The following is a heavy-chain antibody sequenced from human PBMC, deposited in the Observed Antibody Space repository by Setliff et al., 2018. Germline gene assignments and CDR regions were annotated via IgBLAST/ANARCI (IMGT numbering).Heavy chain of an antibody. D-gene: IGHD1-26*01. J-gene: IGHJ4*02. CDR1: GDSITSGSVY. Sequence: KASETLSLTCTVSGDSITSGSVYWSWIRQPAGKGLEWIGRIFPTGTTNYNPDLKSRVTMTRDTSTSTLYMELASLRSEDTAVYYCARAGDAASGRKGVFEYWGQGTAVTVSS. CDR3: ARAGDAASGRKGVFEY. CDR2: IFPTGTT. V-gene: IGHV4-61*02.